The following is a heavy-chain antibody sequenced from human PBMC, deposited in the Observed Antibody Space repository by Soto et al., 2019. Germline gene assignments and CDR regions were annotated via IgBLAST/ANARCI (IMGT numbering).Heavy chain of an antibody. CDR2: ISYDGSNK. CDR1: GFTFSSYA. D-gene: IGHD3-3*01. Sequence: QVQLVESGGGVVQPRRSLRLSCAASGFTFSSYAMHWVRQAPGKGLEWVAVISYDGSNKYYADSVKGRCTISRDNSTNTLYLKMHSLRAEDTAVYYCARDAQGVVNTYVDYWGQGTLVTVSS. V-gene: IGHV3-30-3*01. J-gene: IGHJ4*02. CDR3: ARDAQGVVNTYVDY.